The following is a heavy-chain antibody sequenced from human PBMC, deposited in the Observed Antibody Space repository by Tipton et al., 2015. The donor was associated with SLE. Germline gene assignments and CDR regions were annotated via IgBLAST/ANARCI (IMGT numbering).Heavy chain of an antibody. CDR3: ARHRDYGANPHSFDI. CDR1: GGSISRSTFL. CDR2: IYNSERN. D-gene: IGHD4/OR15-4a*01. Sequence: TLSLTCTVSGGSISRSTFLWGWIRQPPGKGLEWIGSIYNSERNYYNPSLNRVTISVDATKNQFSLKVISVTAADTAVYYCARHRDYGANPHSFDIWGQGTMVTVSS. J-gene: IGHJ3*02. V-gene: IGHV4-39*07.